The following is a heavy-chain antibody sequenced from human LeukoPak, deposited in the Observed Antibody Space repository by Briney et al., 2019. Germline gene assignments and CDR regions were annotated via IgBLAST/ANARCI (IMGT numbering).Heavy chain of an antibody. CDR2: ISSSSSYI. CDR3: ATDSSGYYFAFDI. J-gene: IGHJ3*02. D-gene: IGHD3-22*01. CDR1: GGSISSGGYY. V-gene: IGHV3-11*06. Sequence: LSLTCTVSGGSISSGGYYMSWIRQAPGKGLEWVSYISSSSSYIYYADSVKGRFTISRDNSKNTLYLQMNSLRAEDTAVYYCATDSSGYYFAFDIWGQGTMVTVSS.